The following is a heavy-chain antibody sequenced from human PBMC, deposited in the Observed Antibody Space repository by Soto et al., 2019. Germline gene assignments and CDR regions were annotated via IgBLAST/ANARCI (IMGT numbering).Heavy chain of an antibody. V-gene: IGHV3-23*01. D-gene: IGHD6-13*01. CDR1: GFTFSSYA. J-gene: IGHJ5*02. CDR2: ISGSGGST. CDR3: AKKGSYSSSWTYNWFDP. Sequence: GGSLRLSCAASGFTFSSYAMSWVRQAPGKGLEWVSAISGSGGSTYFADSVKGRFTISRDNSKNTLYLQMNSLRAEDTAVYYCAKKGSYSSSWTYNWFDPWGQGTLVTVSS.